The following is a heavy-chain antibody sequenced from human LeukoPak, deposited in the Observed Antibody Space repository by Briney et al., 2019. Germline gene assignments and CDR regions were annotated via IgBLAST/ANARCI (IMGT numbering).Heavy chain of an antibody. CDR3: AKARLSTGWAYNDY. D-gene: IGHD6-19*01. CDR2: IVGGGGTT. Sequence: GGSLRLSCAASGFTFTGFAMSWVRQAPGGGLGWVSAIVGGGGTTFYADSVKGRFTISRDNSKNTVFLQMNSLRAEDTAVYFCAKARLSTGWAYNDYWGQGTLVTVSS. CDR1: GFTFTGFA. J-gene: IGHJ4*02. V-gene: IGHV3-23*01.